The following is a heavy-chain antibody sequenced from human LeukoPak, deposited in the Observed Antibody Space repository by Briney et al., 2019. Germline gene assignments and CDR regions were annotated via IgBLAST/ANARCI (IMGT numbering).Heavy chain of an antibody. V-gene: IGHV3-23*01. CDR3: AKGRYCSGGSCYSDYFDY. Sequence: GGSLRLSCAASGFTFSSYAMSWVRQAPGKGLEWVSAISGSGGSTYYADSVKGRFTISRDNSKNTLYLQMNSLRAEDTAVYYCAKGRYCSGGSCYSDYFDYWGQGTLATVSS. J-gene: IGHJ4*02. CDR1: GFTFSSYA. D-gene: IGHD2-15*01. CDR2: ISGSGGST.